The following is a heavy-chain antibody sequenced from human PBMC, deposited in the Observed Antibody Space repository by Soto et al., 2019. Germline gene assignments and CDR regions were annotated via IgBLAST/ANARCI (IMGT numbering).Heavy chain of an antibody. CDR1: GGSISSDY. D-gene: IGHD6-13*01. V-gene: IGHV4-4*07. CDR2: IYTSGST. Sequence: PSETLSLTCTVSGGSISSDYWSWIRQPAGKELEWIGRIYTSGSTNHNPSLKSRVTMSVDTSKNQSSLKLSSMTAADTAVYYCAREREGSSSWYDYYYYYGMDVWGQGTTVTVSS. J-gene: IGHJ6*02. CDR3: AREREGSSSWYDYYYYYGMDV.